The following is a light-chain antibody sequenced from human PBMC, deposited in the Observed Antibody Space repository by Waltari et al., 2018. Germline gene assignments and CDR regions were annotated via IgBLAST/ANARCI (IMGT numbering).Light chain of an antibody. J-gene: IGKJ1*01. V-gene: IGKV3-20*01. CDR3: QHYVRLPVS. CDR2: GAS. CDR1: QSVSRS. Sequence: EIVLTQSPGTLSLSPGERATLSCRASQSVSRSLAWYQQKPGQAPRLLIYGASSRATGVPDRFSGSGSYTDFSLTISRLEPEDFAVYYCQHYVRLPVSFGQGTKVEIK.